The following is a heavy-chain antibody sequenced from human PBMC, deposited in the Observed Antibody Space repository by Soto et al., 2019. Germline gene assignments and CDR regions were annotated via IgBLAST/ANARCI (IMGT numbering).Heavy chain of an antibody. J-gene: IGHJ4*02. CDR2: IYYSGST. CDR1: GGSIVSRSYY. D-gene: IGHD2-21*01. V-gene: IGHV4-39*01. Sequence: SETLSLTSTVSGGSIVSRSYYWGWIRKTPGKGLEWIGSIYYSGSTYYNPSLKSRVTISVDTSKNQFSLKLSSVTAADTAVYYCATSEFHWGQGTLVTVS. CDR3: ATSEFH.